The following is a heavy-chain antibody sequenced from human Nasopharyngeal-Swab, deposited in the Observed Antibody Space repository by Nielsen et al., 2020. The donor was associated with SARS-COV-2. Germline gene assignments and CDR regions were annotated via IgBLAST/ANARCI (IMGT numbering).Heavy chain of an antibody. CDR1: GFTFGSYS. CDR3: ARHLPLRFLEWLFPDYFDY. D-gene: IGHD3-3*01. CDR2: ISSSSSYI. Sequence: GGSLSLSWAAPGFTFGSYSMNWVGQPPGKGLEWVSSISSSSSYIYYADSVKGRFTISRDNAKNSLYLQMNSLRAEDTAVYYCARHLPLRFLEWLFPDYFDYWGQGTLVTVSS. J-gene: IGHJ4*02. V-gene: IGHV3-21*01.